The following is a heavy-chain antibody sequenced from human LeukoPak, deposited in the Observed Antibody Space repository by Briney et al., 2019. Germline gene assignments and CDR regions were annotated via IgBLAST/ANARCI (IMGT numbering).Heavy chain of an antibody. V-gene: IGHV3-53*01. J-gene: IGHJ4*02. D-gene: IGHD5-12*01. CDR2: IYSGGST. CDR1: GFTVSSNY. Sequence: PGGSLRLSCAASGFTVSSNYMSWVRQAPGKGPEWVSVIYSGGSTYYADSVKGRFTISRDNSKNTLYLQMNSLRAEDTAVYYCARVGYSGYDSPTGHYWGQGTLVTVSS. CDR3: ARVGYSGYDSPTGHY.